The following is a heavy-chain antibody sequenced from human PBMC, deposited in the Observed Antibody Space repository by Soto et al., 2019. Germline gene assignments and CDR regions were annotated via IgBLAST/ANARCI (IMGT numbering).Heavy chain of an antibody. Sequence: PGGSLRLSCAASGFTFSSYGMHWVRQAPGKGLEWVAVISYDGSNKYYADPVKGRFTISRDNSKNTLYLQMNSLRAEDTAVYYCAKDDSSGYPTRPFEGMDVWGQGTTVTVSS. V-gene: IGHV3-30*18. CDR2: ISYDGSNK. D-gene: IGHD3-22*01. J-gene: IGHJ6*02. CDR1: GFTFSSYG. CDR3: AKDDSSGYPTRPFEGMDV.